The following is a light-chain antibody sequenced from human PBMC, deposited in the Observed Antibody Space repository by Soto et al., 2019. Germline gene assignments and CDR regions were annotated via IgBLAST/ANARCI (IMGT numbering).Light chain of an antibody. Sequence: EIGLTQSPGTLSLSPGERATLSCRASESLSSTFLAWYQQKPGQAPRLLIYGASSRATGIPDRLSGSGSGTDFTLTISRLEPEDFAVYYCQQFGSSPYTFGQGTKLEIK. CDR3: QQFGSSPYT. V-gene: IGKV3-20*01. CDR2: GAS. J-gene: IGKJ2*01. CDR1: ESLSSTF.